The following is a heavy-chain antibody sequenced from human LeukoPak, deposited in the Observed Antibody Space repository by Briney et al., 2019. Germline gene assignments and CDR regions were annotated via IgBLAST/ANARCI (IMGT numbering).Heavy chain of an antibody. J-gene: IGHJ5*02. V-gene: IGHV1-2*02. Sequence: GASVKVSCKASRYTFTGYYMHWVRQAPGQGLEWMGWINPNSGGTNYAQKFQGRVTMTRDTSISTAYMELSRLRSDDTAVYYCATSTTPNGNWFDPWGQGTLVTVSS. D-gene: IGHD2-2*01. CDR3: ATSTTPNGNWFDP. CDR1: RYTFTGYY. CDR2: INPNSGGT.